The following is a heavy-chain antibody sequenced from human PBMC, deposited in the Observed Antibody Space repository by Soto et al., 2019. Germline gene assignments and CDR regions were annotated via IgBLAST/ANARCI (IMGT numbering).Heavy chain of an antibody. Sequence: ESGGGLVKPGGSLRLSCAASGFTFSSYSMNWVRQAPGKGLEWVSSISSSSSYIYYADSVKGRFTISRDNAKNSLYLQMNSLRAEDTAVYYCAREGYSSGWYGGPLDYWGQGTLVTVSS. CDR1: GFTFSSYS. CDR2: ISSSSSYI. D-gene: IGHD6-19*01. V-gene: IGHV3-21*01. CDR3: AREGYSSGWYGGPLDY. J-gene: IGHJ4*02.